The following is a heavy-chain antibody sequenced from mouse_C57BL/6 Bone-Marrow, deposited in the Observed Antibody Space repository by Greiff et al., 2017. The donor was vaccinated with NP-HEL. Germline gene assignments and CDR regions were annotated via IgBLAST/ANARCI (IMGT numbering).Heavy chain of an antibody. CDR1: GFTFSDYG. J-gene: IGHJ4*01. D-gene: IGHD2-12*01. V-gene: IGHV5-17*01. CDR3: ARRYRGLYYYAMDY. Sequence: EGREGEAGGGLVKPGGSLKLSCAASGFTFSDYGMHWVRQAPEKGLEWVAYMSSGSSTIYYADTVKGRFTISRDNAKNTLFLQMNSLRSEDTAMYYCARRYRGLYYYAMDYWGQGTSVTVSS. CDR2: MSSGSSTI.